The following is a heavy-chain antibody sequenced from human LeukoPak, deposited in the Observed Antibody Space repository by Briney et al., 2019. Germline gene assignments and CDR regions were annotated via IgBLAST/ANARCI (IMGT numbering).Heavy chain of an antibody. CDR3: AKRGVVIRVFLVGFHKEAYYFDS. Sequence: PGGSLRLSCAVSGITLGNYGMSWVRQPPGKGLEWVAGISDSGGSTNYAASVKGRFTISRDTPRNTLYLQMNSLRAEDTAVYFCAKRGVVIRVFLVGFHKEAYYFDSWGQGALVTVSS. V-gene: IGHV3-23*01. J-gene: IGHJ4*02. CDR2: ISDSGGST. D-gene: IGHD3-10*01. CDR1: GITLGNYG.